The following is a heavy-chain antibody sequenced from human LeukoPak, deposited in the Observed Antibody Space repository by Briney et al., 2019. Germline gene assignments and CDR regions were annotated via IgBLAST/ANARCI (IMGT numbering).Heavy chain of an antibody. D-gene: IGHD6-13*01. CDR2: ISSNGGST. J-gene: IGHJ6*03. CDR3: ARGQSSSWYYYMDV. V-gene: IGHV3-64*01. Sequence: GGSLRLSCAASGFTFSSYAMHWVRQAPGKGLEYVSAISSNGGSTYYANSVKGRFTISRDNSKNTLYLQMGSLRAEDMAVYYCARGQSSSWYYYMDVWGKGITVTVSS. CDR1: GFTFSSYA.